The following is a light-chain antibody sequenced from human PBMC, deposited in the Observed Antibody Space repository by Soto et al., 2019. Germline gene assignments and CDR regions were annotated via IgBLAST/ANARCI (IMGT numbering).Light chain of an antibody. J-gene: IGLJ3*02. CDR2: EVT. Sequence: QSVLTQPASVSGSPGQSITISCTGTSSDVGVYNYVSWYQQHPGKAPKLMIYEVTNRPSGVSNRFSGSKSGNTASLTISGLQADDEADYYCSSYTSSSTRVFGGGTKLTVL. CDR1: SSDVGVYNY. CDR3: SSYTSSSTRV. V-gene: IGLV2-14*01.